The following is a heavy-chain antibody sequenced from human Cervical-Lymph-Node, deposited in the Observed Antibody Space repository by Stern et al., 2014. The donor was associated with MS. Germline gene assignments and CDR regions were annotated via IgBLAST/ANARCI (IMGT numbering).Heavy chain of an antibody. CDR3: AGGSLGPYPFDY. V-gene: IGHV4-59*01. CDR2: IYYSGST. D-gene: IGHD2-2*01. Sequence: QVQLQESGPGLVKPSETLSLTCTVSGGSISSYYWSWIRQPPGQGLEWIGYIYYSGSTNYNPSLKSRVTLSVDTSKNQFSLKLNSVTAADTAVYYCAGGSLGPYPFDYWGQGTLVTVSS. CDR1: GGSISSYY. J-gene: IGHJ4*02.